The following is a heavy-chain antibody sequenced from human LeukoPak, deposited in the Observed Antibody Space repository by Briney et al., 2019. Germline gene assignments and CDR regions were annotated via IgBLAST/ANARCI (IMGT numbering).Heavy chain of an antibody. CDR1: GFTFSSFG. CDR3: AKDRSSGPHYYYGMDV. V-gene: IGHV3-30*18. CDR2: VSYDGSSK. Sequence: GGSLRLSCAASGFTFSSFGMHWVRQAPGKGLEWVAVVSYDGSSKYYADSVKGRFTISRDNSKNTLYLQMNSLRAEDTAVYYCAKDRSSGPHYYYGMDVWGRGTTVIVSS. J-gene: IGHJ6*02. D-gene: IGHD6-25*01.